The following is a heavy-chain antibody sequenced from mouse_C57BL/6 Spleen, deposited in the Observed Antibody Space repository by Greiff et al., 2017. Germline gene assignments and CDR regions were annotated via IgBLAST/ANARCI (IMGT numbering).Heavy chain of an antibody. V-gene: IGHV1-55*01. Sequence: LQPGAELVKPGASVKMSCKASGYTFTSYWVTWVKQRPGQGLEWIGVIYPGSGSTNYNGKFKGKATLTADKSSSTAYMKLSSLKSEYSAVYFCAIEITTVVAPYWYFDVWGTGTTVTAST. D-gene: IGHD1-1*01. CDR2: IYPGSGST. CDR3: AIEITTVVAPYWYFDV. CDR1: GYTFTSYW. J-gene: IGHJ1*03.